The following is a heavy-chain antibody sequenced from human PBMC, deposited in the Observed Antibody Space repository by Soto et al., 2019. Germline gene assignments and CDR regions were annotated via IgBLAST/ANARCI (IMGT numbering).Heavy chain of an antibody. V-gene: IGHV1-58*02. CDR3: AASTGYYPSYYYMDV. Sequence: QMQLVQSGPEVKKPWTSVKVSCKASGFTFTNSAIQWVRQARGQRLEWLGWIVVGSGNTNYAQKFQERLTITRDMATSTAYMDLSSLRSEDTAIYYCAASTGYYPSYYYMDVWGKWTTVTVSS. J-gene: IGHJ6*03. D-gene: IGHD3-9*01. CDR2: IVVGSGNT. CDR1: GFTFTNSA.